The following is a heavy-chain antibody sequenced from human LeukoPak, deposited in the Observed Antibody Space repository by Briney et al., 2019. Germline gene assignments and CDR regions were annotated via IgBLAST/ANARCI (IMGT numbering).Heavy chain of an antibody. D-gene: IGHD2-15*01. V-gene: IGHV1-8*01. CDR3: AGIRIIDDAVDI. Sequence: ASVKVSCKASGYTFSNYGITWVRQATGQGLEWMGWMNPNSGNTGYAQKFQGRVTITRNTSISTAYMELGSLKSEDTAVYYCAGIRIIDDAVDIWGQGTIVTVSS. CDR2: MNPNSGNT. J-gene: IGHJ3*02. CDR1: GYTFSNYG.